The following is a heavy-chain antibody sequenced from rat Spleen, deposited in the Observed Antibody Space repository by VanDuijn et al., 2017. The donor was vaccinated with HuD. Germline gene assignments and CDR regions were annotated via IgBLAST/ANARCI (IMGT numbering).Heavy chain of an antibody. CDR3: ARGPMHNPGNYFDY. V-gene: IGHV2-43*01. CDR1: GFSLTSHH. CDR2: IWTGGST. J-gene: IGHJ2*01. D-gene: IGHD4-1*01. Sequence: QVQLKESGPGLVQPSQTLSLTCTVSGFSLTSHHVSWVRQSPGKGLEWMGIIWTGGSTDYNSALKSRLSISRDTSKSQVFLKLNSLQTEDIGTYYCARGPMHNPGNYFDYWGQGVMVTVSS.